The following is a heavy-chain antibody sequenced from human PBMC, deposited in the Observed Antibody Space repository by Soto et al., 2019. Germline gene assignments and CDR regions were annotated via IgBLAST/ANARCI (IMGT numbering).Heavy chain of an antibody. CDR2: IVVGSGNT. CDR3: AADSNSYDSSGHYGMDV. J-gene: IGHJ6*02. D-gene: IGHD3-22*01. Sequence: SVKVSCKSSGFTFTSSAMQCVRQARGQRLEWIGWIVVGSGNTNYAQKFQERVTITRDMSTSTAYMELSSLRSEDTAVYYCAADSNSYDSSGHYGMDVWGQGTTVTV. CDR1: GFTFTSSA. V-gene: IGHV1-58*02.